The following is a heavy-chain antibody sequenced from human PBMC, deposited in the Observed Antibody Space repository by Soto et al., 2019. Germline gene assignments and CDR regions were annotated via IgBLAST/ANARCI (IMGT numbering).Heavy chain of an antibody. V-gene: IGHV3-30*18. D-gene: IGHD4-17*01. CDR2: ISYDGSNK. CDR3: AKDYGDYYAAFDI. CDR1: GFTFSSYG. Sequence: QVQLVESGGGVVQPGRSLRLSCAASGFTFSSYGMHWVRQAPGKGLEWVAVISYDGSNKYYADSVKGRFTISRDNSKNTLYLQMNSLRAEDTAVYYCAKDYGDYYAAFDIWGQGTMVTVSS. J-gene: IGHJ3*02.